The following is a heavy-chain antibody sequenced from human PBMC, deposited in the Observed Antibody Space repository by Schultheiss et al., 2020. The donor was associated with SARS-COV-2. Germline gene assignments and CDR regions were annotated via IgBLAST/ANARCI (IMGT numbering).Heavy chain of an antibody. V-gene: IGHV4-34*01. D-gene: IGHD3-22*01. J-gene: IGHJ6*02. CDR1: GGSFSGYY. CDR3: ARWRYYYDSSGYYFAYYYYGMDV. Sequence: SQTLSLTCAVYGGSFSGYYWSWIRQPPGKGLEWIGEINHSGSTNYNPSLKSRVTISVDTSKNQFSLKLSSVTAADTAVYYCARWRYYYDSSGYYFAYYYYGMDVWGQGTTVTVSS. CDR2: INHSGST.